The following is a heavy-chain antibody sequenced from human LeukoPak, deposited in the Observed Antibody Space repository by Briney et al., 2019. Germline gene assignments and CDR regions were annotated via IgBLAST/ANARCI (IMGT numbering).Heavy chain of an antibody. D-gene: IGHD3-10*01. J-gene: IGHJ6*04. V-gene: IGHV4-59*01. CDR1: GGSISSYY. CDR2: IYYRGST. CDR3: ARDAGDDYDYYYGVDV. Sequence: SETLSLTCAVSGGSISSYYWSWIRQPPGKGLEWIGYIYYRGSTSYNPSLKSRVTISLDTSKNQFSLKLNSVTAADTAVYYCARDAGDDYDYYYGVDVWGKGTTVTVSS.